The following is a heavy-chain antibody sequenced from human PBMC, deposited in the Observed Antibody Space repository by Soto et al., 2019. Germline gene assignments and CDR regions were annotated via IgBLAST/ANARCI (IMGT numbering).Heavy chain of an antibody. Sequence: SETLSLTCAVYGGSFSGYYWSWIRQPPGKGLEWIGEINHSGSTNYNPSLKSRVTISVDTSKNQFSLKLSSVTAADTAVYYCARVRGYYDSSGYRDYCAQGTLVTVSS. CDR3: ARVRGYYDSSGYRDY. D-gene: IGHD3-22*01. CDR2: INHSGST. V-gene: IGHV4-34*01. CDR1: GGSFSGYY. J-gene: IGHJ4*02.